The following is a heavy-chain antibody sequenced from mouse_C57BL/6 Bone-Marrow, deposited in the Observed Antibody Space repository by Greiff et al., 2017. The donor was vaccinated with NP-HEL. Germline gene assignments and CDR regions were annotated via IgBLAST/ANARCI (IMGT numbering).Heavy chain of an antibody. CDR3: AREDFYYGSNY. CDR1: GYTFTSYG. J-gene: IGHJ2*01. D-gene: IGHD1-1*01. Sequence: QVHVKQSGAELARPGASVKLSCKASGYTFTSYGISWVKQRTGQGLEWIGEIYPRSGNTYYNEKFKGKATLTADKSSSTAYMELRSLTSEDSAVYFCAREDFYYGSNYWGQGTTLTVSS. V-gene: IGHV1-81*01. CDR2: IYPRSGNT.